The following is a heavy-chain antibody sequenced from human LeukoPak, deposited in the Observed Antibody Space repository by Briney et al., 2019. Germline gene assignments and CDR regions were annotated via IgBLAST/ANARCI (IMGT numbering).Heavy chain of an antibody. CDR2: ISGRGSST. Sequence: GGSLRLSCAASGFTFSSYAVTWVRQAPGKGLECVSGISGRGSSTSYADSVKGRFTISRDNSKNTLYLQMNSLRAEDTAVYYCAKSLYGGMDVWGRGTTVTVSS. D-gene: IGHD3-16*02. J-gene: IGHJ6*04. V-gene: IGHV3-23*01. CDR3: AKSLYGGMDV. CDR1: GFTFSSYA.